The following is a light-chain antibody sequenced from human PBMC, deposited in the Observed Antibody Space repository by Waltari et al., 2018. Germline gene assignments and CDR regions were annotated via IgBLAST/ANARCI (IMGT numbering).Light chain of an antibody. CDR1: NFNIGTNF. Sequence: QSVLTQPPSVSAAPGEKVTVSCSGSNFNIGTNFVSCYQHLPGTAPKLLIYDNVKRPSGMSDRFSGSKSGTSATLGIAGLQTDDEGDYYCVTWDVSLSAVVFGGGTKLTVL. V-gene: IGLV1-51*01. CDR3: VTWDVSLSAVV. CDR2: DNV. J-gene: IGLJ3*02.